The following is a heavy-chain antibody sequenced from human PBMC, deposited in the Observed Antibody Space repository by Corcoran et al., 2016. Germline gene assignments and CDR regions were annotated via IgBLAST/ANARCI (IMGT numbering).Heavy chain of an antibody. CDR2: ISAYNGNT. CDR1: GYTFTSYG. V-gene: IGHV1-18*01. CDR3: ARVLPDRKATPRYYYYYGMDV. Sequence: QVQLVQSGAEVKKPGASVKVSCKASGYTFTSYGISWVRQAPGQGLEWMGWISAYNGNTNYAQKLQGRVTMTTDTSTSTAYMELRSLRSDDTAVYYCARVLPDRKATPRYYYYYGMDVWGQGTTVTVSS. J-gene: IGHJ6*02.